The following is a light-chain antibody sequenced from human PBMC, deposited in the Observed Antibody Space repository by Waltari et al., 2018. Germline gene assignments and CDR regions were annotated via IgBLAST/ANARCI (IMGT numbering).Light chain of an antibody. CDR3: QQYGAARYT. CDR1: QSVDSFY. V-gene: IGKV3-20*01. J-gene: IGKJ3*01. Sequence: EIVLTQSPGTLSVSPGESATLSCRTSQSVDSFYISWYQQKPGQAPRLIILGASSRATGVPDRFSGSGSGTHFTLTISRLVPEDFAVYYCQQYGAARYTFGPGTRLDLK. CDR2: GAS.